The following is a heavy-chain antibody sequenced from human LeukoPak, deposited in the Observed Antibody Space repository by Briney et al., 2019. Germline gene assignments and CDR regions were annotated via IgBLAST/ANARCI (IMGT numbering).Heavy chain of an antibody. J-gene: IGHJ3*02. CDR3: ARETSPDFWSGYYTAFDI. V-gene: IGHV3-48*03. D-gene: IGHD3-3*01. Sequence: GGSLRLSCAASGFTFSSYEMNWVRQAPGKGLEWVSYISSSGSTISYADSVKGRFTISRDNAKNSLYLQMNSLRAEDTAVYYCARETSPDFWSGYYTAFDIWGQGTMVTVSS. CDR1: GFTFSSYE. CDR2: ISSSGSTI.